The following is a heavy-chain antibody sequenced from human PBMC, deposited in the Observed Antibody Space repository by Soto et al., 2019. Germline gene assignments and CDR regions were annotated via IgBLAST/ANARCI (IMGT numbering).Heavy chain of an antibody. V-gene: IGHV1-69*01. CDR3: AIDLSGYRYGGDC. CDR1: GGTFSSYA. J-gene: IGHJ4*02. Sequence: QGQLMQSWAEVKKPGSSVKVSCKASGGTFSSYAISWVRQAPGQGLEWMGGIIPIFGTANHGQKFHGRVKISADEPNITDYMDVSSLRSEDTAGYYCAIDLSGYRYGGDCWGQGSLVTVAS. D-gene: IGHD5-18*01. CDR2: IIPIFGTA.